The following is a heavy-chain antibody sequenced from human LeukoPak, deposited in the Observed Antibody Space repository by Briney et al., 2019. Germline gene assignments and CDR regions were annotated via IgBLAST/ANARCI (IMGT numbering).Heavy chain of an antibody. CDR1: GGSISSSSYY. J-gene: IGHJ6*02. CDR3: ARDRRDGMDV. CDR2: IYYSGST. Sequence: SETLSLTCTVSGGSISSSSYYWGWIRQPPGKGLEWIGSIYYSGSTNYNPSLKSRVTISVDTSKNQFSLKLSSVTAADTAVYYCARDRRDGMDVWGQGTTVTVSS. V-gene: IGHV4-39*07.